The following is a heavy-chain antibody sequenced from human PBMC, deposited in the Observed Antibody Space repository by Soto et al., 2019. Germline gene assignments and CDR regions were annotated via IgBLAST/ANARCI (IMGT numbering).Heavy chain of an antibody. Sequence: QVQLQESGPGLVKPSQTLSLTCTVSGGSISSGGYYWSWIRQHPGKGLEWIGYIYYSGSTYYNPSFKRRVTISVETSKNPFSLKLSSVTAADTAVYYCARDLDDSSGYHAFDIWGQGTMVTVSS. J-gene: IGHJ3*02. CDR2: IYYSGST. CDR3: ARDLDDSSGYHAFDI. V-gene: IGHV4-31*03. CDR1: GGSISSGGYY. D-gene: IGHD3-22*01.